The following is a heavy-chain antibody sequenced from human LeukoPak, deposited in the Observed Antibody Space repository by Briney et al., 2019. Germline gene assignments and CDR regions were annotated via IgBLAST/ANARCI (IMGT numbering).Heavy chain of an antibody. Sequence: GRSLRLSCAASGFTFSSYAMSWVRQAPGKGLEWVSVISGSGDNTYYADSVKGRFTISRDNSKNTLYLQMNSLRAEDTAVYYCAKARTHEYSNYNYWGQGTLVTVSS. CDR1: GFTFSSYA. CDR2: ISGSGDNT. CDR3: AKARTHEYSNYNY. D-gene: IGHD4-11*01. V-gene: IGHV3-23*01. J-gene: IGHJ4*02.